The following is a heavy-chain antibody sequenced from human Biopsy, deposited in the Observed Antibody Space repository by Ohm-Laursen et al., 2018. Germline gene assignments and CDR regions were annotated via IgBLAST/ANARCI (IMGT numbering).Heavy chain of an antibody. CDR3: ARTPRDSFWSGSYKRGLWFDP. D-gene: IGHD3-3*01. CDR1: GGSIISYY. Sequence: SETLSLTCCVSGGSIISYYWTWIRQPPGKGLEWIGHVYNGGITNYHPSLKSRVTTSKDTSKNQFSLQVNSVTAADTAVYYCARTPRDSFWSGSYKRGLWFDPWGQGTLVIVSS. J-gene: IGHJ5*02. CDR2: VYNGGIT. V-gene: IGHV4-59*01.